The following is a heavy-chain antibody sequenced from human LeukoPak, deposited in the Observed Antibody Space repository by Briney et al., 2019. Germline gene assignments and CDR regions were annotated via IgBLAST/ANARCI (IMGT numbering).Heavy chain of an antibody. J-gene: IGHJ4*02. CDR3: ARAPPTYYYDSSGYYPHHFDY. D-gene: IGHD3-22*01. V-gene: IGHV3-13*01. CDR1: GFTFSSYD. CDR2: IGTAGDT. Sequence: GGSLRLSCAASGFTFSSYDMHWVRQATGKGLEWVSAIGTAGDTYYPGSVKGRFTISRENAKNSLYLQMNSLRAEDTAMYYCARAPPTYYYDSSGYYPHHFDYWGQGTLVTVFS.